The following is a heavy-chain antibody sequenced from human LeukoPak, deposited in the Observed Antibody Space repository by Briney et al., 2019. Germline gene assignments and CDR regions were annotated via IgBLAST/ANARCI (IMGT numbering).Heavy chain of an antibody. Sequence: GASVKVSCKASGGTFSSYAISWVRQAPGQGLEWMGGIIPIFGTANYAQKFQGRVTITADESTSTAYMELSSLRSEDTAVYYCATSAARGPNDYWGQGILVTVSS. CDR2: IIPIFGTA. CDR1: GGTFSSYA. J-gene: IGHJ4*02. D-gene: IGHD6-6*01. CDR3: ATSAARGPNDY. V-gene: IGHV1-69*13.